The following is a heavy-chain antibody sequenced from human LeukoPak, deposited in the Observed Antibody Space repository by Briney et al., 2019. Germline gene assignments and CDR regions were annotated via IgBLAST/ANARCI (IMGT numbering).Heavy chain of an antibody. D-gene: IGHD6-6*01. J-gene: IGHJ5*02. CDR1: GGSISSSSYY. CDR3: VRHSSSSRGWFDP. CDR2: IYHSGNT. Sequence: PSETLSLTCTVSGGSISSSSYYWGWIRQPPGKGLEWIGYIYHSGNTNYNPSLKSRVTISVDTSKNQFSLKVSSVTAADTAVYYCVRHSSSSRGWFDPWGQGTLVTVSS. V-gene: IGHV4-61*05.